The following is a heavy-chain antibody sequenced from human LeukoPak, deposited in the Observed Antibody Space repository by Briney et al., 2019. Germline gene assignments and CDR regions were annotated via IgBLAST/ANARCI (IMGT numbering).Heavy chain of an antibody. Sequence: SETLSLTCSTSDVSITRFYWSWVGQPPGKGLEWIAKIYSGVPTYDNPSLKSRVTISVDTSKNQFALNLRSVTATDTAVYYCVQTTGWPGFDYWGQGILVTVSS. D-gene: IGHD6-19*01. CDR1: DVSITRFY. J-gene: IGHJ4*02. CDR2: IYSGVPT. V-gene: IGHV4-4*09. CDR3: VQTTGWPGFDY.